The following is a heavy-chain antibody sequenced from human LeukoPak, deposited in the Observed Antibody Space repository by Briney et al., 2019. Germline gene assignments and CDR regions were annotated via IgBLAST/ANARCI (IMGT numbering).Heavy chain of an antibody. CDR2: ISYSGSA. CDR1: GDSIRSYY. CDR3: ARVGGYTSSWQPPRPYYYMDV. Sequence: SETLSLTCTVSGDSIRSYYWNWIRQPPGKGLEWIGSISYSGSANHSPSLKGRVTMSVDTSKNQFSLKLSSVTAADTAVYYCARVGGYTSSWQPPRPYYYMDVWGKGTTVTVSS. J-gene: IGHJ6*03. V-gene: IGHV4-59*01. D-gene: IGHD6-13*01.